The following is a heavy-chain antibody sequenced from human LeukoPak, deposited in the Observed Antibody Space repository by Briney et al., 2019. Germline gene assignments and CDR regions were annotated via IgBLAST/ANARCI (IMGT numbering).Heavy chain of an antibody. CDR1: GYTFTGYY. V-gene: IGHV1-2*06. J-gene: IGHJ4*02. D-gene: IGHD5-18*01. CDR2: INPNSGGT. Sequence: ASVKVSCKASGYTFTGYYMHWVRQAPGQGLEWMGRINPNSGGTNYAQKVQGRVTMTRDTSISTAYMELSRLRSDDTAVYYCAQGLDTAMVTIDYWGQGTLVTVSS. CDR3: AQGLDTAMVTIDY.